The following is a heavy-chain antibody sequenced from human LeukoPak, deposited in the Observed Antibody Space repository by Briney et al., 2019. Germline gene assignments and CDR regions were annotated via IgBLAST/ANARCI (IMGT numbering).Heavy chain of an antibody. D-gene: IGHD1-26*01. V-gene: IGHV4-34*01. CDR3: ATSGSYYRFEY. J-gene: IGHJ4*02. CDR1: GGSFSGYW. CDR2: INHSGST. Sequence: SETLSLTCAVYGGSFSGYWWTWIRQPPGKGLEWIGEINHSGSTNYNPSLKSRVTISVDTSKNQFSLKLSSVTAADTAVYYCATSGSYYRFEYWGQGTLVTVSS.